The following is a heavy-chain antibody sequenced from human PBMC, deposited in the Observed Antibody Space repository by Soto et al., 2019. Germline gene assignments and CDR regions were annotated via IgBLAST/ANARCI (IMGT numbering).Heavy chain of an antibody. CDR2: ISGSGGST. J-gene: IGHJ3*02. CDR1: GFTFSSYA. Sequence: EVQLLESGGGLVQHGGSLRLSCAASGFTFSSYAMSWVRQAPGKGLEWVSAISGSGGSTYYADSVKGRFTISRDNSKNTLYLQMNSLSAEDTTVYYCAKDVDIVATIRGYAFDIWGQGTMVTVSS. CDR3: AKDVDIVATIRGYAFDI. D-gene: IGHD5-12*01. V-gene: IGHV3-23*01.